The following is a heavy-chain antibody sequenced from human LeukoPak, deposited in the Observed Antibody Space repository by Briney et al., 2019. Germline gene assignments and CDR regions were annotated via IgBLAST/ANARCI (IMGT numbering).Heavy chain of an antibody. CDR2: ISWNSGSI. CDR1: GFTFDDYA. Sequence: PGGSLRLSCAASGFTFDDYAMHWVRQAPGKGLEWVSGISWNSGSIGYADSVKGRFTISRDNAKNSLYLQMNSLRAEDTALYYCAKDTSPYDYVWGSYRQDWYFDLWGRGTLVTVSS. V-gene: IGHV3-9*01. CDR3: AKDTSPYDYVWGSYRQDWYFDL. J-gene: IGHJ2*01. D-gene: IGHD3-16*02.